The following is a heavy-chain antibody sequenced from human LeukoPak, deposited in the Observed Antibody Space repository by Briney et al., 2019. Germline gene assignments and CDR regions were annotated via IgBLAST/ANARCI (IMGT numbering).Heavy chain of an antibody. D-gene: IGHD3-22*01. Sequence: SETLSLTCTVSGGSISSYYWSWIRQPPGKGLEWIGYIYYSGSTNYNPSLKSRVTISVDTSKNQFSLKLSSVTAADTAVYYCARGPYYYDSSGYYQTYYFDYWGQGTLVTVSS. CDR1: GGSISSYY. CDR2: IYYSGST. V-gene: IGHV4-59*12. J-gene: IGHJ4*02. CDR3: ARGPYYYDSSGYYQTYYFDY.